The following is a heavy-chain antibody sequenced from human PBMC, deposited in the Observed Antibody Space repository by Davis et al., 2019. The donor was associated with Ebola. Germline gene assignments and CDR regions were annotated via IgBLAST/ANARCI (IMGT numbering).Heavy chain of an antibody. CDR2: IKQDGSEK. Sequence: GESLKISCAASGFTFSSYWMSWVRQAPGKGLEWVANIKQDGSEKYYVDSVKGRFTISRDNAKNSLYLQMNSLRAEDTAVYYCARDNTLYYDFWSGYGYYGMDVWGQGTTVTVSS. D-gene: IGHD3-3*01. CDR3: ARDNTLYYDFWSGYGYYGMDV. J-gene: IGHJ6*02. CDR1: GFTFSSYW. V-gene: IGHV3-7*01.